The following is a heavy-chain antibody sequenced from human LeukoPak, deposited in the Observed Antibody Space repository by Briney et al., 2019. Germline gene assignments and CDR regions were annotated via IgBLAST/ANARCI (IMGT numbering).Heavy chain of an antibody. CDR1: GFTFGSYG. Sequence: GGSLRLSCAASGFTFGSYGMHWVRQVPGKGLEWVAVISYDGSNKYYTDSVNGRFTISRDNSKNALFLQMNSLRAEDTAVYYCAKEGYYGSGSFPDYWGQGTLVTVSS. CDR3: AKEGYYGSGSFPDY. J-gene: IGHJ4*02. CDR2: ISYDGSNK. D-gene: IGHD3-10*01. V-gene: IGHV3-30*18.